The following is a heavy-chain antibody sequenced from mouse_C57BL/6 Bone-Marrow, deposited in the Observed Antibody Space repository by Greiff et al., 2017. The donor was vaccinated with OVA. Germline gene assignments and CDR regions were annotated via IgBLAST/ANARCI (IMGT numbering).Heavy chain of an antibody. Sequence: VQLQQSGAELVKPGASVKMSCKASGYTFTTYPIEWMKQNHGKSLEWIGNFHPYNNDTKYNEKFKGKATLTVEKSSSTVYLELSRLTSDDSAVYYGAGPGDYDGDWFAYWGQGTLVTVSA. CDR2: FHPYNNDT. J-gene: IGHJ3*01. CDR1: GYTFTTYP. CDR3: AGPGDYDGDWFAY. V-gene: IGHV1-47*01. D-gene: IGHD2-4*01.